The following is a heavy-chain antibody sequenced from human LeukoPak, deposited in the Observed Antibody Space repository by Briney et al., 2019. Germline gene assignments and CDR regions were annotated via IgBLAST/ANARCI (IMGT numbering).Heavy chain of an antibody. V-gene: IGHV3-30*02. J-gene: IGHJ3*02. CDR3: AKDSQYYYGSGSEQSAFDI. CDR2: IRYDGSYK. Sequence: GVSLRRSGAASGFTFSSYGMHWVRQAPGNGLEGVAFIRYDGSYKYYADSVKGRFTVSRYNSKNTLYLQMNSLRVEDTAVYYCAKDSQYYYGSGSEQSAFDIWGQGTMVTVSS. D-gene: IGHD3-10*01. CDR1: GFTFSSYG.